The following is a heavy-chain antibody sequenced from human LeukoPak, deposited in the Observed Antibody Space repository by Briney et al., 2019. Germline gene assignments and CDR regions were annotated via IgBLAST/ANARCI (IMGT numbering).Heavy chain of an antibody. V-gene: IGHV3-23*01. Sequence: GGSLRLSCAASGFTFSSYAMTWVRQTPGKGLEWVSTIGISGDSTYYADSVKGRFTLSRDNSKNTLFLQMNSLRAEDTAVYYCAKGRSLKSDFWRGYYSHFYGMDVWGQGTTVTVSS. CDR1: GFTFSSYA. D-gene: IGHD3-3*01. CDR2: IGISGDST. CDR3: AKGRSLKSDFWRGYYSHFYGMDV. J-gene: IGHJ6*02.